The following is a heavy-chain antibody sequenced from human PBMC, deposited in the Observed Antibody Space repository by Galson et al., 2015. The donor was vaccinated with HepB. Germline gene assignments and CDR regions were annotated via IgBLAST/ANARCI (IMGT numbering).Heavy chain of an antibody. CDR3: ARGYSSKWYYLDY. J-gene: IGHJ4*02. Sequence: SVKVSCKASGYTFTHYIVQWVRQAPGQGLEWMGIINPGGGSTSYTQKFQGRVTMTRDSSATTVYMELSSLRSEDTAVYFCARGYSSKWYYLDYWGQGTLVTVSP. D-gene: IGHD5-18*01. CDR1: GYTFTHYI. V-gene: IGHV1-46*01. CDR2: INPGGGST.